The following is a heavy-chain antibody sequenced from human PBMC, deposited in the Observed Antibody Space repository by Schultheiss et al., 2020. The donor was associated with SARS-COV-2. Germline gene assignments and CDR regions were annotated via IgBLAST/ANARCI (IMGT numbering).Heavy chain of an antibody. V-gene: IGHV4-39*07. CDR3: VRDDGGYFRTSWFDP. J-gene: IGHJ5*02. CDR2: INHSGST. CDR1: GGSISSSSYY. Sequence: SETLSLTCAVSGGSISSSSYYWSWIRQPPGKGLEWIGEINHSGSTNYNPSLKSRVTISVDTSKNQFSLKLSSVTAADTAVYYCVRDDGGYFRTSWFDPWGQGTRVTVSS. D-gene: IGHD3-22*01.